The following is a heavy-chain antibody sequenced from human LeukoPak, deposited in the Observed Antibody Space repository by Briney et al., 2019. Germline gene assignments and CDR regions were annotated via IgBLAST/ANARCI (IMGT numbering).Heavy chain of an antibody. Sequence: PSETLSLTCTVSGGSISTSNYYWSWIRQPPGKGLEWIGYIYYSGSSNHNPSLKSRVTISVDTSKNQFSLKLSSVTAADTAVYYCARDYYDSSGYYYWGDSGHWFDPWGQGTLVTVSS. CDR3: ARDYYDSSGYYYWGDSGHWFDP. CDR1: GGSISTSNYY. V-gene: IGHV4-61*01. J-gene: IGHJ5*02. CDR2: IYYSGSS. D-gene: IGHD3-22*01.